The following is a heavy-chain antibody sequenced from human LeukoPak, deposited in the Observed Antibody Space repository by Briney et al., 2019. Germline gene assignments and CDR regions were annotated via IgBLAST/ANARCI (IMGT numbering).Heavy chain of an antibody. CDR2: INPNSGGT. J-gene: IGHJ4*02. D-gene: IGHD3-10*01. CDR3: ARDNTMVRGID. CDR1: GGTFSSYA. V-gene: IGHV1-2*02. Sequence: RASVKVSCKASGGTFSSYAISWVRQAPGQGLEWMGWINPNSGGTNYAQKFQGRVTMTRDTSISTAYMELSRLRSDDTAVYYCARDNTMVRGIDWGQGTLVTVSS.